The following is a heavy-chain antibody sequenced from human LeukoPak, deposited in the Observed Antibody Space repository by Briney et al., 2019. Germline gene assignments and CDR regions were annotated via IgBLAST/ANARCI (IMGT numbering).Heavy chain of an antibody. J-gene: IGHJ5*02. D-gene: IGHD3-22*01. CDR3: ARRLVSLYDSRSNWFDP. CDR2: IYPGDSDT. V-gene: IGHV5-51*01. CDR1: GYSFTSYW. Sequence: PGESLKISCKGSGYSFTSYWIGWVRQMPGKGLEWMGIIYPGDSDTRYSPSFQGQVTISADKSISTAYLQWSSLKASDTAMYYCARRLVSLYDSRSNWFDPWGQGTLVTVSS.